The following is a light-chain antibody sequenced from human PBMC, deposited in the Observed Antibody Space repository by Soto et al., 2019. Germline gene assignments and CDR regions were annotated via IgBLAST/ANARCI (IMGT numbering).Light chain of an antibody. CDR3: HQRQSRPRT. CDR1: QSISTY. V-gene: IGKV3-11*01. J-gene: IGKJ1*01. Sequence: EIVLTQSPATLSLSPGERATLSCRASQSISTYLAWYQQKPGQAPRLLIYDASYRATGIPARFSGSGSGTDFTLTISDVQPEDFAVYYCHQRQSRPRTFGQGTKVDIK. CDR2: DAS.